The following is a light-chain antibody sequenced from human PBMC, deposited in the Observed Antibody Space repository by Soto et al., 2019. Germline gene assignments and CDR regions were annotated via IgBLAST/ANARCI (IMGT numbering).Light chain of an antibody. J-gene: IGKJ4*01. Sequence: IQMTQSPSSLSASVGDRVTITCRASQSISSSLNWYQQKPGKAPKLLIYAASSLQSGVPSRFSGSGSGTDFTLTISSVQPEDFATYHCQQSYSTPLTFGGGTKVDIK. CDR1: QSISSS. V-gene: IGKV1-39*01. CDR2: AAS. CDR3: QQSYSTPLT.